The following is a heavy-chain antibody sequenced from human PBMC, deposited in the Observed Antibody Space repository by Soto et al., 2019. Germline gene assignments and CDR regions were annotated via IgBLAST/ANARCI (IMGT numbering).Heavy chain of an antibody. CDR1: GFTFSSYA. D-gene: IGHD6-6*01. J-gene: IGHJ4*02. Sequence: EVQLLESGGGLVQPGESLRLSCAASGFTFSSYAMSWVRQAPGKGLEWGSVISGSDDSTYYADSVKGRFTNSRDKSKNTRYLQMTRPRAEDTAVYYCAKSSSSSTCDYWGQGTLVTVSS. V-gene: IGHV3-23*01. CDR2: ISGSDDST. CDR3: AKSSSSSTCDY.